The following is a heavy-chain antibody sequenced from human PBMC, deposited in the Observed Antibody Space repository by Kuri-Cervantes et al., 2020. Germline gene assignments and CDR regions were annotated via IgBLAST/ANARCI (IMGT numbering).Heavy chain of an antibody. J-gene: IGHJ4*02. Sequence: GGSLRLSCAASGFTFSSYGMHWVRQAPGKGLEWVAVIWYDGSNKYYADSVKGRFTISRDNSKNTLYLQMNSLRAEDTAVYYCGGEMATIRHYWGQGTLVTVSS. CDR1: GFTFSSYG. D-gene: IGHD5-24*01. CDR3: GGEMATIRHY. V-gene: IGHV3-33*01. CDR2: IWYDGSNK.